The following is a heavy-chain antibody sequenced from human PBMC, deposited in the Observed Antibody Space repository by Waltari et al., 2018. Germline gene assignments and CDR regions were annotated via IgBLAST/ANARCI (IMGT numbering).Heavy chain of an antibody. V-gene: IGHV1-2*06. D-gene: IGHD3-16*02. Sequence: QVQLVQSGAEVKKPGASVKVSCKASGYTFTGYYMHWVRQAPGHGLEWMGRINPNSGGTNYAQKFQGRVTMTRDTSISTAYMELSRLRSDDTAVYYCARGALDDYIWGSYPEGNWGQGTLVTVSS. CDR1: GYTFTGYY. CDR3: ARGALDDYIWGSYPEGN. CDR2: INPNSGGT. J-gene: IGHJ4*02.